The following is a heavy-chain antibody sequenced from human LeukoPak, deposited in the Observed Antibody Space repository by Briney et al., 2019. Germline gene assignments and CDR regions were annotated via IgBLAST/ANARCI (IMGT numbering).Heavy chain of an antibody. J-gene: IGHJ4*02. V-gene: IGHV3-30*18. Sequence: PGGSLRLSCAASGFTFSNYGMHWVRQAPGKGLEWVGVISYDGSYKYYVDSVKGRFTISRDNSKHTLYLQMNSLIPEDTAVYYCAKDYYDFWSGYYTSDFDYWGQGTLVTVSS. CDR1: GFTFSNYG. CDR2: ISYDGSYK. CDR3: AKDYYDFWSGYYTSDFDY. D-gene: IGHD3-3*01.